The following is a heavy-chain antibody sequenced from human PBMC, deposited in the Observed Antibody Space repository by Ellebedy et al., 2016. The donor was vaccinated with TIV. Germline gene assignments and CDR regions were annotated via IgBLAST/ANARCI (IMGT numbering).Heavy chain of an antibody. CDR2: IEHVGRER. CDR1: GLTFAFYR. CDR3: ALLASATHFDV. Sequence: GESLKISXSVSGLTFAFYRMTWVRQVPGKGLEWVANIEHVGRERSYAESVEGRFAISRDNARSSLFLEMSSLRVDDTAVYFCALLASATHFDVWGPGSLVTVSS. J-gene: IGHJ4*02. D-gene: IGHD2-15*01. V-gene: IGHV3-7*01.